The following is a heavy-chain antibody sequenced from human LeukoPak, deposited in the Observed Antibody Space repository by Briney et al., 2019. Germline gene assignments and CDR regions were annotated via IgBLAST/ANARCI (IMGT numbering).Heavy chain of an antibody. CDR1: GFTFSSYA. D-gene: IGHD2-2*03. CDR3: AKVAAFGYCSSTSCPREFDY. V-gene: IGHV3-23*01. CDR2: ISGSGGST. Sequence: GGSLRLSCAASGFTFSSYAMSWVRQAPGKGLEWVSAISGSGGSTYYADSVKGRFTISRDNSKNTLYLQMNSLRAEDTAVYYCAKVAAFGYCSSTSCPREFDYWGQGTLVTVSS. J-gene: IGHJ4*02.